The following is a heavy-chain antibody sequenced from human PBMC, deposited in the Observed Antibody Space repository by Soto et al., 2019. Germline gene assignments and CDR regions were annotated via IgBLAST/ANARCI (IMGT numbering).Heavy chain of an antibody. CDR1: GGSISSSSYY. Sequence: SETLSLTCTVSGGSISSSSYYWGWIRQPPGKGLEWIGSIYYSGSTYYNPSLKCPVTLSVDTSKNQFSLKLSSVTAADPAVYYCARWYSSPLLGAFDIWGQGTMVTVSS. V-gene: IGHV4-39*01. D-gene: IGHD6-13*01. CDR2: IYYSGST. CDR3: ARWYSSPLLGAFDI. J-gene: IGHJ3*02.